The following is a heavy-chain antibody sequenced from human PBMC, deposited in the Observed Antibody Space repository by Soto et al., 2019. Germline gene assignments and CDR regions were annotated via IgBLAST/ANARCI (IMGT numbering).Heavy chain of an antibody. Sequence: SVKVACKASGGSFISYAIIWVRQAPGQGLEWMGGIIPIFGTANYAQRFQGRVTITADKSTSTAYMELSSLRSEDTAVYYCARSTYYGSGSFAFDYWGQGTLVTVSS. J-gene: IGHJ4*02. V-gene: IGHV1-69*06. CDR3: ARSTYYGSGSFAFDY. CDR2: IIPIFGTA. D-gene: IGHD3-10*01. CDR1: GGSFISYA.